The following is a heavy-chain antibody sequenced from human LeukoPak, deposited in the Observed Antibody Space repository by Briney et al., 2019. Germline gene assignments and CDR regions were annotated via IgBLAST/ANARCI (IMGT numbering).Heavy chain of an antibody. CDR3: ARGWGDY. V-gene: IGHV3-30*02. Sequence: GGSLRLSCAASGFTFSYYGMHWVRQAPGKGLEWVAFIRYEGSDKYYADSVKGRFTISRDNSKNTLFLQMTSLRADDTALYYCARGWGDYWGQGTLVTVSS. D-gene: IGHD7-27*01. CDR1: GFTFSYYG. J-gene: IGHJ4*02. CDR2: IRYEGSDK.